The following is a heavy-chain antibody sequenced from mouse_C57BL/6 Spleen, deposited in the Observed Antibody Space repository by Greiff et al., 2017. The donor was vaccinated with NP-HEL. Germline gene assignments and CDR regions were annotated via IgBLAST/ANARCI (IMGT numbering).Heavy chain of an antibody. Sequence: QVTLNESSPGILQSSQTLSLTCSFSGFSLSTSGMGVSWIRQPSGKGLEWLAHIYWDDDKRYNPSLKSRLTISKDTSRNQVFLKITSVDTADTAAYYCARRELGWFAYWGQGTLVTVSA. CDR1: GFSLSTSGMG. J-gene: IGHJ3*01. D-gene: IGHD4-1*01. CDR3: ARRELGWFAY. CDR2: IYWDDDK. V-gene: IGHV8-12*01.